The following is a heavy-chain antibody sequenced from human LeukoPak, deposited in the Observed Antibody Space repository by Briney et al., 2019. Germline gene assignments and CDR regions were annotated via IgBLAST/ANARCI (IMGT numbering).Heavy chain of an antibody. Sequence: SVKVSCKASGGTFSSYAISWVRQAPGQGLEWMGGIIPIFGTANYAQKFQGRVTITADESTSTAYMKLSSLRSEDTAVYYCARGLYSGYDYSWFDPWGQGTLVTVSS. CDR2: IIPIFGTA. J-gene: IGHJ5*02. D-gene: IGHD5-12*01. V-gene: IGHV1-69*13. CDR1: GGTFSSYA. CDR3: ARGLYSGYDYSWFDP.